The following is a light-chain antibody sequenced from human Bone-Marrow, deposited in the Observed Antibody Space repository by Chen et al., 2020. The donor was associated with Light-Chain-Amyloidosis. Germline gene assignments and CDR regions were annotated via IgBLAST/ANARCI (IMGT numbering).Light chain of an antibody. CDR3: QSADSSGTYEVI. J-gene: IGLJ2*01. CDR2: RDT. Sequence: SYDLTPPPSVSVSPGQTTRIPCSGDALPTKYADWYHQKPGQAPVLVIHRDTERPAGISERFSGSSSGTTATLTISGVQAEDEADYHCQSADSSGTYEVIFGGGTKLTVL. V-gene: IGLV3-25*03. CDR1: ALPTKY.